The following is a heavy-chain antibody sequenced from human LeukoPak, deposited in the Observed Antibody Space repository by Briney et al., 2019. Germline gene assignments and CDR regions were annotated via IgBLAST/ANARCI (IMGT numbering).Heavy chain of an antibody. D-gene: IGHD3-10*01. CDR1: GGSISSGGYS. CDR3: ARVYYGSGIDAFDI. J-gene: IGHJ3*02. V-gene: IGHV4-30-2*01. Sequence: SETLSLTCAVSGGSISSGGYSWSWIRQPPGKGLEWIGYIYHSGSTYYNPSLKSRVTISVDRSKNQFSLKLSSVTAADTAVYYCARVYYGSGIDAFDIWGQGTMVTVSP. CDR2: IYHSGST.